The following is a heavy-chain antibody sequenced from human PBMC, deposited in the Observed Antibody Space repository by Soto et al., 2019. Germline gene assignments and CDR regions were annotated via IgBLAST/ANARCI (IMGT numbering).Heavy chain of an antibody. D-gene: IGHD2-2*01. CDR2: VIPILGMA. J-gene: IGHJ5*02. V-gene: IGHV1-69*02. CDR3: ARGGAVVVPGAVDRHNWFDP. CDR1: GGTFSSYS. Sequence: QVQLVQSGAEVKKPGSSVKVSCEASGGTFSSYSFSWVRQAPGQGLEWMGRVIPILGMANYAQKFQGRVKSAGDKSTSTVDMELSSLRAEDTAVYYCARGGAVVVPGAVDRHNWFDPWGQGTLVTVSS.